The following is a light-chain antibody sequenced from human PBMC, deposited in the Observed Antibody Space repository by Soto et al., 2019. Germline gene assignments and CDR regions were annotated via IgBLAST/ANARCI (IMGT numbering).Light chain of an antibody. Sequence: IVMTQSPATLSVSPGDRVTLSCRSSQPVNNNSAWYQHKPGQAPRLLIYGASTRATGISARFSGGGSGTEFTLTISSLQSEDFALYFCQQYEKWPPSITFGQGTRLEIK. V-gene: IGKV3-15*01. CDR2: GAS. J-gene: IGKJ5*01. CDR3: QQYEKWPPSIT. CDR1: QPVNNN.